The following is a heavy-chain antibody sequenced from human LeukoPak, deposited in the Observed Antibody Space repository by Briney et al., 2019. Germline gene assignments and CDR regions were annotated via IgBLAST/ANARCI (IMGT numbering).Heavy chain of an antibody. CDR1: GGSISSYY. D-gene: IGHD3-10*01. CDR3: ARRGSGSYPPLIYYYYYMDV. V-gene: IGHV4-59*12. J-gene: IGHJ6*03. Sequence: SETLSLTCTVSGGSISSYYWSWIRQPPGKGLEWIGYIYYSGSTNYNPSLKSRVTISVDTSKNQSSLKLSSVTAADTAVYYCARRGSGSYPPLIYYYYYMDVWGKGTTVTISS. CDR2: IYYSGST.